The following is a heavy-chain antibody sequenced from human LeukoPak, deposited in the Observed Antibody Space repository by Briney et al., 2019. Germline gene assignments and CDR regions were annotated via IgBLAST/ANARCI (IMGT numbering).Heavy chain of an antibody. V-gene: IGHV4-30-4*08. CDR2: IYYSGST. CDR3: ASSGRRIY. CDR1: GGSISSGDYY. Sequence: SQALSLTCTVSGGSISSGDYYWRWIRQPPGKGLEWIGYIYYSGSTYYNPSRKSRVTISVDTSKNQFSLKLSSVTAADTAVYYCASSGRRIYWGQGTLVTVPS. J-gene: IGHJ4*02. D-gene: IGHD1-26*01.